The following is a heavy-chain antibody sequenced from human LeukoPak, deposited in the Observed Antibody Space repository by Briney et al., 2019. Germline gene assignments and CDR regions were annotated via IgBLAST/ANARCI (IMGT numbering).Heavy chain of an antibody. CDR2: ISSSSSTI. CDR3: AKDGGLWVSAHWGDS. CDR1: GFTFSSYS. J-gene: IGHJ4*02. Sequence: GGSLRLSCAASGFTFSSYSMNWVRQAPGKGLEWVSYISSSSSTIYYADSVKGRFSISRDNTKGSLFLQLNSLRAEDTAVYYCAKDGGLWVSAHWGDSWGRGTLVTVSS. V-gene: IGHV3-48*04. D-gene: IGHD7-27*01.